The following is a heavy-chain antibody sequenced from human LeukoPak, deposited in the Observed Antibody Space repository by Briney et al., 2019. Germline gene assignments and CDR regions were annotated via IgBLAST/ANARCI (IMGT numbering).Heavy chain of an antibody. CDR1: GYTFTSYG. J-gene: IGHJ4*02. Sequence: GASVKVSCKASGYTFTSYGISWVRQAPGQGLEWMGWISAYNGNTNYAQKLQGRVTMTTDTSTSTAYMELRSLRSDDTAVYYCARDQQTRGYSYGCDYWGQGTLVTVSS. V-gene: IGHV1-18*01. CDR3: ARDQQTRGYSYGCDY. D-gene: IGHD5-18*01. CDR2: ISAYNGNT.